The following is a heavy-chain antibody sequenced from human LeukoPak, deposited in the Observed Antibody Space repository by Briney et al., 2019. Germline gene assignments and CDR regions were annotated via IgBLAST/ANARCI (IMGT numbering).Heavy chain of an antibody. J-gene: IGHJ4*02. V-gene: IGHV3-64*02. Sequence: GGSLRLSCAASGFTFSSYAMHWVRQAPGKGLEYVSAISSNGGSTYYADSVKGRFTISRDNSKNTLYLQMGSLRAEDMAVYYCAKGQRGSYYDSSGYTDYWGQGTLVTVSS. D-gene: IGHD3-22*01. CDR3: AKGQRGSYYDSSGYTDY. CDR2: ISSNGGST. CDR1: GFTFSSYA.